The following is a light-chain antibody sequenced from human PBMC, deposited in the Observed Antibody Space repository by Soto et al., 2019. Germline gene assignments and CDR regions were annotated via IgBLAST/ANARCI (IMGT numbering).Light chain of an antibody. V-gene: IGLV2-14*03. CDR3: NSYTSSSTHV. CDR1: SSDVGGYNY. J-gene: IGLJ1*01. CDR2: DVS. Sequence: QSVLTQPVSVSGSPGQSSPIFCTGTSSDVGGYNYVSWYQQHPGKAPKLIISDVSNRPSGVSNRFSGSKSGNTASLTISGLQAEDEADYYCNSYTSSSTHVFGTGTKVTVL.